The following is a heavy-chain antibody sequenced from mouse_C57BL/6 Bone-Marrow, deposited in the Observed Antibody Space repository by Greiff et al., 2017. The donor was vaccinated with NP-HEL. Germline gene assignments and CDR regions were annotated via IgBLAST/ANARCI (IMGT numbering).Heavy chain of an antibody. CDR3: ARVGPYYGSSYWYFDV. V-gene: IGHV1-81*01. J-gene: IGHJ1*03. CDR1: GYTFTSYG. CDR2: IYPRSGNT. Sequence: QVQLQQSGAELARPGASVKLSCKASGYTFTSYGISWVKQRTGQGLEWIGEIYPRSGNTYYNEKFKGKATLTADKSSSTAYMELRSLTSEDSAVYFCARVGPYYGSSYWYFDVWGTGTTVTVSS. D-gene: IGHD1-1*01.